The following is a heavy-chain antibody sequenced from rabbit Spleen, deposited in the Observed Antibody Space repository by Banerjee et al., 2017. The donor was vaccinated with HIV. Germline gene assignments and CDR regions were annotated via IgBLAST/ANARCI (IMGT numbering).Heavy chain of an antibody. V-gene: IGHV1S45*01. Sequence: QEQLVESGGGLVKPGGTLTLTCKASGFSFSSNAMCWVRQAPGKGLEWIACIYTYSGNTYYANWAKGRFTISKTSSTTVTLQMTSLTGADTATYFCARGYSTYIDVYDLWGPGTLVTVS. CDR2: IYTYSGNT. CDR3: ARGYSTYIDVYDL. CDR1: GFSFSSNA. D-gene: IGHD7-1*01. J-gene: IGHJ4*01.